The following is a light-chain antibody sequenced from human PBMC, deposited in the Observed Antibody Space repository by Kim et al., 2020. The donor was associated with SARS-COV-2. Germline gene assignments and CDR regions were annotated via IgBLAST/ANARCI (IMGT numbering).Light chain of an antibody. CDR2: YSS. Sequence: SYELTQPPSVSVAPGKTASITCGGNNLGGKSVHWYQQKPGQAPVLVIYYSSDRPSGIPERFSGFNSGNTATLTISRVEAGDEADYYCQVSETTSGHPGVFGGGTQLTVL. CDR1: NLGGKS. CDR3: QVSETTSGHPGV. V-gene: IGLV3-21*01. J-gene: IGLJ3*02.